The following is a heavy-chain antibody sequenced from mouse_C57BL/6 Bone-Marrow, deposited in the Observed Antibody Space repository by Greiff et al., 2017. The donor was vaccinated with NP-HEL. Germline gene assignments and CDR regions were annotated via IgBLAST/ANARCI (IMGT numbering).Heavy chain of an antibody. D-gene: IGHD3-1*01. CDR1: GFSLTSYG. Sequence: VQVVESGPGLVQPSQSLSIPCTVSGFSLTSYGVHWVRQSPGKGLEWLGVIWSGGSTDYNAAFISRLSISKDNSKRQVFFKMNSLQADDTAIYYCARNGLRYYFDYWGQGTTLTVSS. CDR2: IWSGGST. CDR3: ARNGLRYYFDY. V-gene: IGHV2-2*01. J-gene: IGHJ2*01.